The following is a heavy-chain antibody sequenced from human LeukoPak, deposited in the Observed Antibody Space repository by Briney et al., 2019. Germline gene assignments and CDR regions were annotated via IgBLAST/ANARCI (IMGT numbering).Heavy chain of an antibody. CDR2: IRSKAYGGTT. D-gene: IGHD3-22*01. CDR1: GFTFGDYA. V-gene: IGHV3-49*04. CDR3: TRSTPYYYDSSGYYQNFVY. J-gene: IGHJ4*02. Sequence: GGSLRLSCTGSGFTFGDYAMSWVRQAPGKGLEWVGFIRSKAYGGTTEYAASVKGRFTISRDDSKSIAYLQMNSLKAEDTAVYYCTRSTPYYYDSSGYYQNFVYWGQGTLVTVSS.